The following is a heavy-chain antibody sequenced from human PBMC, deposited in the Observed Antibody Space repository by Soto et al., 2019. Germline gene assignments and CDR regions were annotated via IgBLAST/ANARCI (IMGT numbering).Heavy chain of an antibody. Sequence: ASVKVSCKASGGTFSSYAISWVRQAPGQGLEWMGGIIPIFGTANYAQKFQGRVTITADKSTSTAYMELSSLRSEDTAVYYCASAVRITIFGVVPRDYYYGMDVWGQGTTVTVSS. D-gene: IGHD3-3*01. J-gene: IGHJ6*02. CDR2: IIPIFGTA. CDR3: ASAVRITIFGVVPRDYYYGMDV. CDR1: GGTFSSYA. V-gene: IGHV1-69*06.